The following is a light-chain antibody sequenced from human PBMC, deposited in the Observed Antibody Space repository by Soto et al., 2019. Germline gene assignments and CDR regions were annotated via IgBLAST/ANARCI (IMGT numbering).Light chain of an antibody. V-gene: IGLV2-23*02. Sequence: QSALTQPASVSGSPGQSITISCTGTSSDVGSCNCVSWYQQHPGKAPTLMIYEVTKRPSGISNRFSGSKSGNTASLTISGLQAEDEADYYCCSSVGSPNWVFGGGTKLTVL. CDR3: CSSVGSPNWV. J-gene: IGLJ3*02. CDR2: EVT. CDR1: SSDVGSCNC.